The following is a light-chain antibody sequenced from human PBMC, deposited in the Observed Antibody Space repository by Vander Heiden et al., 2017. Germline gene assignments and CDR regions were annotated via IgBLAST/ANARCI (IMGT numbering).Light chain of an antibody. CDR2: ETS. CDR1: QGISRW. J-gene: IGKJ4*01. V-gene: IGKV1D-16*01. CDR3: KRDKAYAVT. Sequence: DIQMTQSPSSLSASVGDRITITCRASQGISRWLAWYQQKPVKAHKLLIYETSTLQGGVPSRLSGSGSGTDYTLTMRSLNPEDCATYYCKRDKAYAVTFRGGTRV.